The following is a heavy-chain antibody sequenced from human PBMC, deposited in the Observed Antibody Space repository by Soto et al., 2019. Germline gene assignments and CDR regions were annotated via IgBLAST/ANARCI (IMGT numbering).Heavy chain of an antibody. J-gene: IGHJ4*02. V-gene: IGHV3-30-3*01. Sequence: QVQLVESGGGVVQPGRSLRLSCAASGFTFSSYAMHWVRKAPGKGLEWVAVISYDGSNKYYADSVTGRFTISRDISKNTLYLQRNSLRAEDTAVYYCASVYHSPRFGADYWGQGTLVTVSS. CDR1: GFTFSSYA. CDR2: ISYDGSNK. CDR3: ASVYHSPRFGADY. D-gene: IGHD2-15*01.